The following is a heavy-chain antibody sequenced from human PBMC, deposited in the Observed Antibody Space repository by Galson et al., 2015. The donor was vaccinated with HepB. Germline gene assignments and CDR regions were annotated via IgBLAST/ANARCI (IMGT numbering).Heavy chain of an antibody. D-gene: IGHD4-17*01. CDR2: INSYNGNT. CDR3: ARDHTVTTKNWSDP. V-gene: IGHV1-18*01. Sequence: SVKVSCKASGYKLTNYGINWVRQAPGQGLEWMGWINSYNGNTDYAQKFQGRVTMTTDTSTSTAYMELRSLRSDDTAVYYCARDHTVTTKNWSDPWGQGTLVTVSS. CDR1: GYKLTNYG. J-gene: IGHJ5*02.